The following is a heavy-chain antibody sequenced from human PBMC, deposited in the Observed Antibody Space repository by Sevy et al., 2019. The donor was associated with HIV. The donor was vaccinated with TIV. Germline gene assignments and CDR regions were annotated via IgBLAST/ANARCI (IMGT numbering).Heavy chain of an antibody. D-gene: IGHD6-19*01. CDR3: TTVLTAVAPTASY. J-gene: IGHJ4*02. CDR2: IKSKTDGVTT. V-gene: IGHV3-15*07. CDR1: GFTFSNAW. Sequence: GGSLRFSCAASGFTFSNAWMNWVRQAPGKGLEWVGLIKSKTDGVTTAYAAPVKGRFTISRDDSKNTLYLQMNSLKTEDTAMYYCTTVLTAVAPTASYWGQGTLVTVSS.